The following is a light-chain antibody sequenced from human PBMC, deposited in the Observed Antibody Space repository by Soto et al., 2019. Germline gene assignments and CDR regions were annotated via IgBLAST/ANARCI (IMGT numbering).Light chain of an antibody. CDR1: QSISTW. CDR3: QQYNSYLWT. CDR2: KAS. V-gene: IGKV1-5*03. J-gene: IGKJ2*02. Sequence: DFQMTQSPSTLSAAVGDRVTITCRASQSISTWLAWYQQKPGKAPNLLIDKASSLESGVPSSFRGSGSGTEFTLTISSLQPDDFATYYCQQYNSYLWTFGQGTKLEIK.